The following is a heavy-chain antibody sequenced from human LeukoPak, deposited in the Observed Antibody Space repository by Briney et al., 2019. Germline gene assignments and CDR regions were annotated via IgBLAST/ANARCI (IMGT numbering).Heavy chain of an antibody. CDR3: ARVVEMATIYWYIDL. V-gene: IGHV4-30-2*05. J-gene: IGHJ2*01. Sequence: ASETLSLTCAVSGGSISSGGYPWSWIRQPPGKGLEWIGYIYNSGSTYYNPSLKSRVTISVDTSKKQFSLKLSSVTAADTAVYYCARVVEMATIYWYIDLWGRGTLVTVSS. CDR2: IYNSGST. CDR1: GGSISSGGYP. D-gene: IGHD5-24*01.